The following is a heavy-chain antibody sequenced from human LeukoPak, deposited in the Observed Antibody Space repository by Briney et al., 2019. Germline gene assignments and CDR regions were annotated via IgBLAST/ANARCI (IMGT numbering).Heavy chain of an antibody. CDR3: AKGGGYYYYGMDV. J-gene: IGHJ6*02. D-gene: IGHD3-10*01. CDR1: GFTFSSYA. V-gene: IGHV3-23*01. CDR2: FSGSGGST. Sequence: PGGSLRLSCAASGFTFSSYAMSWVRQAPGKGLEWVSAFSGSGGSTYYADSVKGRFTISRDNSKNTLYLQMNSLRAEDTAVYYCAKGGGYYYYGMDVWGQGTTVTVSS.